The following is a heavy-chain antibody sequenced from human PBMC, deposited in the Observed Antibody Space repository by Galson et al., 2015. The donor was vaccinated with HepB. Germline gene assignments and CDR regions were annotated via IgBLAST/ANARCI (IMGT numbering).Heavy chain of an antibody. Sequence: SVKVSCKASGYTFISYGISWVRQAPGQGLEWMGWISGYNDNRNYAQKFQGRITMTTDTSTSTTYMELRSLRPDDTAVYYCARGALVVVVDATQNNWFDPWGQGTLVAVSS. J-gene: IGHJ5*02. D-gene: IGHD2-15*01. CDR1: GYTFISYG. V-gene: IGHV1-18*04. CDR2: ISGYNDNR. CDR3: ARGALVVVVDATQNNWFDP.